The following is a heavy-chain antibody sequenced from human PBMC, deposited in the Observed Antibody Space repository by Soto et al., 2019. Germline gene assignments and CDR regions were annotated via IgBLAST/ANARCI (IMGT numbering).Heavy chain of an antibody. CDR2: ISYDGSNK. J-gene: IGHJ6*04. D-gene: IGHD1-26*01. CDR3: AKDTERRDGAYGMDV. V-gene: IGHV3-30*18. Sequence: QVQLVESGGGVVQPGRSLRLSCAASGFTFSSYGMHWVRQAPGKGLEWVAVISYDGSNKYYADSVKGRFTISRDNSKNPVDPQMHRRRGENRDGYSGAKDTERRDGAYGMDVGGKGTTVTVSS. CDR1: GFTFSSYG.